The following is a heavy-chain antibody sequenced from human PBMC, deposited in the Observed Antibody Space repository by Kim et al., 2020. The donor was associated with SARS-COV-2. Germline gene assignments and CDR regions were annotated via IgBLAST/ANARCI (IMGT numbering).Heavy chain of an antibody. CDR2: IYYSGSP. Sequence: SETLSLTCTVSGGSISSYYWSWIRQPPGTGLEWLGTIYYSGSPNYNPSLKSRVTISVDTSKNQFSLKLSSVPAADTAVYYCAGSGEIVATTDYYYYGMDVWGQGTTVTVSS. CDR1: GGSISSYY. D-gene: IGHD5-12*01. CDR3: AGSGEIVATTDYYYYGMDV. J-gene: IGHJ6*02. V-gene: IGHV4-59*01.